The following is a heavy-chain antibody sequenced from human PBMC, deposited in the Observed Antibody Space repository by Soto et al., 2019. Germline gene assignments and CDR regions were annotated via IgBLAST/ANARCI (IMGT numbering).Heavy chain of an antibody. D-gene: IGHD5-18*01. CDR1: GFTVSSNY. CDR3: ATGGYTYGPDAFDI. J-gene: IGHJ3*02. CDR2: IYSGGNT. V-gene: IGHV3-53*01. Sequence: LRLSCAASGFTVSSNYMSWVRQAPGKGLEWVSVIYSGGNTYYADSVKGRFTISRDNSKNTVYLQMNSLRAEDTAVYYCATGGYTYGPDAFDIWGQGTMVTVSS.